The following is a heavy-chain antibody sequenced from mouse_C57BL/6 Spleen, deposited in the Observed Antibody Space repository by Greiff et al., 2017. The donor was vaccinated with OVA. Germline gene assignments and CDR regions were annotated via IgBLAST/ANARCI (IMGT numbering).Heavy chain of an antibody. CDR2: IDPSDSYT. D-gene: IGHD1-1*01. J-gene: IGHJ2*01. CDR3: ARSQFITTVVAHFDY. Sequence: VQLQQPGAELVMPGASVKLSCKASGYTFTSYWMHWVKQRPGQGLEWIGEIDPSDSYTNYNQKFKGKSTLTVDKSSSTAYMQLSSLTSEDSAVYYCARSQFITTVVAHFDYWGQGTTLTVSS. CDR1: GYTFTSYW. V-gene: IGHV1-69*01.